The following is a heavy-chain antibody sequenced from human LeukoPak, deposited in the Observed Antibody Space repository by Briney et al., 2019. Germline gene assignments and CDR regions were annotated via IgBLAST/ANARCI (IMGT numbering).Heavy chain of an antibody. CDR1: GFTFSTYW. CDR3: ANYDY. CDR2: INQDGGDK. J-gene: IGHJ4*02. Sequence: GGSLRLSCAASGFTFSTYWMNWVRQAPGKGLEWVASINQDGGDKYYVDSVKGRFTISRDNARNSLYLQMNSLRAEDATVYYCANYDYWGQGTLVTVSS. V-gene: IGHV3-7*01.